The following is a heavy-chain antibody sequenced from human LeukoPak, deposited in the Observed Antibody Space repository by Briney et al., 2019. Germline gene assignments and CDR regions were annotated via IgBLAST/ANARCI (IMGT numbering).Heavy chain of an antibody. V-gene: IGHV5-51*01. CDR2: IYPGDSDT. D-gene: IGHD2-2*01. J-gene: IGHJ4*02. Sequence: GESLKISCKGSGYSFTTYWIGWVRQMPGIGLEWMGIIYPGDSDTRYSPSFQGQVTISADKSISTAYLQWSSLKASDTAMYYCARRTRYCSCTNCYYSDYWGQGTLVTVSS. CDR1: GYSFTTYW. CDR3: ARRTRYCSCTNCYYSDY.